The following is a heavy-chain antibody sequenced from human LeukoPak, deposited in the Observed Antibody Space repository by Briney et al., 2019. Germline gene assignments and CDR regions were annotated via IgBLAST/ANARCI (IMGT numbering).Heavy chain of an antibody. CDR1: GGSISSSSYY. J-gene: IGHJ5*02. CDR3: ARPEGFDP. Sequence: PSETLSLTCTVSGGSISSSSYYWVWLRQPPGQGLEWIGSSYYSGSTYYNLSLKSRVTISVDTSKNQFSLKLSSVTAADTAVYYCARPEGFDPWGQGTLVTVSS. V-gene: IGHV4-39*01. CDR2: SYYSGST.